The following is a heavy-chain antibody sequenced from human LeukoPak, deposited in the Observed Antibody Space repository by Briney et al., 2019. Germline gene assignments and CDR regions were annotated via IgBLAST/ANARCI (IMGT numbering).Heavy chain of an antibody. Sequence: ASVKVSCKASGYTFTTYDINWMRQANGQGLEWMGWMNPNSGNTGYAQKFQGRVTMTRNTSISTAFMELSGLRSEDTAVYFCARRNTAMVAGLDYWGQGSLVTVSS. J-gene: IGHJ4*02. V-gene: IGHV1-8*01. CDR1: GYTFTTYD. D-gene: IGHD5-18*01. CDR3: ARRNTAMVAGLDY. CDR2: MNPNSGNT.